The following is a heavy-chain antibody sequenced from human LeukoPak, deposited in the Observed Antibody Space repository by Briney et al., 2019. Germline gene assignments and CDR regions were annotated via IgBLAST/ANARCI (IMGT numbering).Heavy chain of an antibody. CDR2: ISYDGSNK. Sequence: GRSLRLSCAASGFTFSSYAMHWVRQAPGKGLEWVAVISYDGSNKYYADSVKGRFTIARDNSKNTLYLQMNSLRAEDTAVYYCARGGDGGNSGLDYYYGMDVWGQGTTVTVSS. D-gene: IGHD4-23*01. V-gene: IGHV3-30*04. CDR1: GFTFSSYA. CDR3: ARGGDGGNSGLDYYYGMDV. J-gene: IGHJ6*02.